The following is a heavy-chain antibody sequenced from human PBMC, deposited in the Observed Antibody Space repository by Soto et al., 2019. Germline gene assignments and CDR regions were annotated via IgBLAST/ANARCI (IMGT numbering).Heavy chain of an antibody. J-gene: IGHJ4*02. V-gene: IGHV4-34*01. CDR1: GGSFSGYY. Sequence: SETLSLTCAVYGGSFSGYYWSWIRQPPGKGLEWIGEINHSGSTNYNPSLKSRVTISVDTSKNQFSLKLSSVTAADTAVYYCAKTSEYYDILTGYYNVLDYWGQGTLVTVSS. CDR3: AKTSEYYDILTGYYNVLDY. D-gene: IGHD3-9*01. CDR2: INHSGST.